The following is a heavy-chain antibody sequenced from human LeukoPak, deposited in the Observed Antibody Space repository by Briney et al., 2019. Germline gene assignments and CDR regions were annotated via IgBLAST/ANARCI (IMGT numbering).Heavy chain of an antibody. D-gene: IGHD6-19*01. CDR3: AREPDRRLATYYFDY. CDR2: IYPGDSDT. J-gene: IGHJ4*02. CDR1: GYSFTNYW. Sequence: GESLKISCKGSGYSFTNYWIGWVRQMPGKGLEWMGIIYPGDSDTRYSPSFQGQVTISADKSIRTAYLQWGSLKASDTAMYYCAREPDRRLATYYFDYWGQGTLVTVSS. V-gene: IGHV5-51*01.